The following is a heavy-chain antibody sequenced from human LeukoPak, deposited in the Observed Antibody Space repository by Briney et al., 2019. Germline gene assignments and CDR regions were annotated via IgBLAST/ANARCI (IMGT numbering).Heavy chain of an antibody. CDR2: IYYSGST. CDR1: GGSISSSSYY. D-gene: IGHD1-14*01. CDR3: ARGPNRETYYFDY. Sequence: RSETLSLTCTVSGGSISSSSYYWGWIRQPPGKGLEWIGSIYYSGSTYYNPTLKSRVTISVDTSKNQFSLRLSSVTAADTAVYYCARGPNRETYYFDYWGQGTLVTVSS. J-gene: IGHJ4*02. V-gene: IGHV4-39*07.